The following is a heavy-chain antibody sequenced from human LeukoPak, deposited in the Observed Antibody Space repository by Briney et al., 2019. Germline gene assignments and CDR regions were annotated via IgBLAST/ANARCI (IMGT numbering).Heavy chain of an antibody. CDR2: ISAYNGNT. V-gene: IGHV1-18*01. CDR1: GYTFTSYG. J-gene: IGHJ4*02. D-gene: IGHD2-15*01. Sequence: GASVKVSCKASGYTFTSYGISWVRQAPGQGLEWMGWISAYNGNTNYAQKLQGRVTMTTDTSTSTAYMGLRSLRSDDTAVYYCARVRWYCSGGSCPDRVDYWGQGTLVTVSS. CDR3: ARVRWYCSGGSCPDRVDY.